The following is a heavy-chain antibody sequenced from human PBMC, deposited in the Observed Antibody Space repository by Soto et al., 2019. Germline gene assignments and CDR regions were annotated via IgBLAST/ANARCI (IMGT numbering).Heavy chain of an antibody. J-gene: IGHJ4*02. CDR2: IYWDDDK. CDR1: GFSVSTSGVG. V-gene: IGHV2-5*02. CDR3: AHASGIAVAATWGFDH. D-gene: IGHD6-19*01. Sequence: QITLKESGPTLVKPTQTLTLTCTVSGFSVSTSGVGVGWIRQPPGKALEWLALIYWDDDKRYSPPLKSRLTITKDTSKTQVVLTMPHMDPVDTAPYYCAHASGIAVAATWGFDHWGQGTLATVSS.